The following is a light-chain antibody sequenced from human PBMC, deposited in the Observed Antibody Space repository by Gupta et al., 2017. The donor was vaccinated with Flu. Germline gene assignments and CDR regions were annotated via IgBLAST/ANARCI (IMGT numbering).Light chain of an antibody. CDR3: QAGDSSPAKV. Sequence: PGKAAATTGSGENLGENYASGKQQKPGQAPGVVIDQDTKRPSGNPERFSGSHSGSTATLAISGTQAMDEADYYWQAGDSSPAKVFGGGTKLTVL. V-gene: IGLV3-1*01. CDR1: NLGENY. J-gene: IGLJ3*02. CDR2: QDT.